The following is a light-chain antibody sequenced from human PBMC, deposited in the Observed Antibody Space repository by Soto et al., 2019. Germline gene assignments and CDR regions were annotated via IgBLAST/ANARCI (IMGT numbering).Light chain of an antibody. Sequence: EIVMTQSPATLSVSPGERATLSCRASHSVGSNLAWYQQKLGQAPRLLIYDASTWATGIPARFSGSGFGTDFTLTISSLQSEDFAVYSCHQYDMWPFTFGPGTKVDIK. V-gene: IGKV3-15*01. CDR3: HQYDMWPFT. CDR1: HSVGSN. J-gene: IGKJ3*01. CDR2: DAS.